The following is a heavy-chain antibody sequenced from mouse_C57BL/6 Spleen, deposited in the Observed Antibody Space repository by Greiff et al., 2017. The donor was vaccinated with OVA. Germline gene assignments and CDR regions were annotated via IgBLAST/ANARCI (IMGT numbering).Heavy chain of an antibody. CDR2: IYPGDGDT. CDR1: GYAFSSSW. Sequence: LEESGPELVKPGASVKISCKASGYAFSSSWMNWVKQRPGKGLEWIGRIYPGDGDTKYNGKFKGKATLTADKSSSTAYMQLSSLTSEDSAVYFCARGNDYDLYYFDYWGQGTTLTVSS. CDR3: ARGNDYDLYYFDY. D-gene: IGHD2-4*01. V-gene: IGHV1-82*01. J-gene: IGHJ2*01.